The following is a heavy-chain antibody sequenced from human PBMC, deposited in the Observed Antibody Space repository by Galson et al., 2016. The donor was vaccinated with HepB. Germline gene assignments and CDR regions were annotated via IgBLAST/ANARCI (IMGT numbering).Heavy chain of an antibody. J-gene: IGHJ1*01. CDR3: TTDRGNDWKFGLAVD. CDR1: GFTFSTDW. D-gene: IGHD1-1*01. V-gene: IGHV3-15*01. CDR2: IKSTTDGGTT. Sequence: SLRLSCAASGFTFSTDWMTWVRQAPGKGLEWVGRIKSTTDGGTTDYAAPVEGRFTISRDDSRKTLYLRMNSLKTEDTAIYYCTTDRGNDWKFGLAVDWGQGTQVTVSS.